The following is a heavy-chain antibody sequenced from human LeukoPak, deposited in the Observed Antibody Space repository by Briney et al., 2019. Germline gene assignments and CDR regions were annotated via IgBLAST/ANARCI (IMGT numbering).Heavy chain of an antibody. V-gene: IGHV1-24*01. CDR3: ARALLNYDILTGYYYYYYMDV. D-gene: IGHD3-9*01. J-gene: IGHJ6*03. Sequence: ASVKVSCKVSGYTVSELSIYWVRQAHGKGLEWMGGFNPEDGEKIYVQKFQGRVTMTEDTSTDTAYMELSSLTSEDTAVYYCARALLNYDILTGYYYYYYMDVWGKGTTVTISS. CDR1: GYTVSELS. CDR2: FNPEDGEK.